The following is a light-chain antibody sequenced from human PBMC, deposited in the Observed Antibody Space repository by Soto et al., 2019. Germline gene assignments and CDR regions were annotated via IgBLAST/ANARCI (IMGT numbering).Light chain of an antibody. CDR2: GAS. CDR3: QQYNNWPFIT. Sequence: EIVMRQSPATLSVSPGGRATLSCRASQSVRGNLAWYQQRPGQSPRLLIYGASSRATGIPARFSGSGSGTEFTLSISSLQSEDFAVYYCQQYNNWPFITFGQGTRLEI. J-gene: IGKJ5*01. V-gene: IGKV3-15*01. CDR1: QSVRGN.